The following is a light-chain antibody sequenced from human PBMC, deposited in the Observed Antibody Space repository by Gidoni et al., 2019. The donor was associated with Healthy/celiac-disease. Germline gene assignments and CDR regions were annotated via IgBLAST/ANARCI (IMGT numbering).Light chain of an antibody. V-gene: IGLV2-14*03. Sequence: QSALTQPASVSGSPGPSLTISCTETSSDVGGYNYVSWYQQHPGKAPKLMIYDVSNRPSGVSNRCSGSKSGNTASLTISGLQAEDEADYYCSSYTSSSTLVFGGGTKLTVL. CDR3: SSYTSSSTLV. CDR2: DVS. J-gene: IGLJ2*01. CDR1: SSDVGGYNY.